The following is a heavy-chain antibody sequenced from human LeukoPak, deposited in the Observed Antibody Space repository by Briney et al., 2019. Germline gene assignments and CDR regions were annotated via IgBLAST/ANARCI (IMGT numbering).Heavy chain of an antibody. V-gene: IGHV1-3*01. Sequence: ASVKVSCKASGYTFTSYAMHWVRQAPGQRLEWMGWINAGNGNTKYSQKFQGRVTITRDTSASTAYMELSSLRSEDTAVYYCARDSYYYDYVWGSYRSDNWFDPWGQGTLVTVSS. D-gene: IGHD3-16*02. J-gene: IGHJ5*02. CDR3: ARDSYYYDYVWGSYRSDNWFDP. CDR1: GYTFTSYA. CDR2: INAGNGNT.